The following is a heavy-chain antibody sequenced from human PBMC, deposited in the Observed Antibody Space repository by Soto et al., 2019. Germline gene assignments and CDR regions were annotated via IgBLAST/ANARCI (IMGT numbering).Heavy chain of an antibody. D-gene: IGHD3-9*01. V-gene: IGHV4-59*08. Sequence: PSETLSLTCTVSGGSISSYYWSWIRQPPGKGLEWIRYIYYSESTNYNPSLKSRVTISVDTSKNQFSLKLSSVTAADTAVYYCARTYYDILTGYSFDYWGQGTLVTVS. J-gene: IGHJ4*02. CDR1: GGSISSYY. CDR2: IYYSEST. CDR3: ARTYYDILTGYSFDY.